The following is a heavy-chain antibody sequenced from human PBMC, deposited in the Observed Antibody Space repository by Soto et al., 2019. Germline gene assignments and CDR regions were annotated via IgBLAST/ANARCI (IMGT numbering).Heavy chain of an antibody. D-gene: IGHD2-2*01. CDR3: ARGRGYCSNTSCSLPFDC. CDR2: IYSGGYT. V-gene: IGHV3-53*04. J-gene: IGHJ4*02. Sequence: EVQLVESGGGLVQPGGSLRLSCAASGFTVSSNYMSWVRQAQGKGLEWVSVIYSGGYTYYADSVKGRVTISRHNSENTLYLQMNSLRAEDTAVYYCARGRGYCSNTSCSLPFDCWGQGTLGTVSS. CDR1: GFTVSSNY.